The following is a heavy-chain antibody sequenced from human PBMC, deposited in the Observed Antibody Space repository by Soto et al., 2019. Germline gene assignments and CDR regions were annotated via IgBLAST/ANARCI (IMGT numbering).Heavy chain of an antibody. CDR2: IKQDGSEK. CDR1: GFTFSSYW. J-gene: IGHJ4*02. V-gene: IGHV3-7*01. D-gene: IGHD6-19*01. Sequence: GGSLRLSCAASGFTFSSYWMSWVRQAPGKGLEWVANIKQDGSEKYYVDSVKGRFTISRDNAKSSLYLQMNSLRAEDTAVYYCARRDSGWFLYYFDYWGQGTLVTVSS. CDR3: ARRDSGWFLYYFDY.